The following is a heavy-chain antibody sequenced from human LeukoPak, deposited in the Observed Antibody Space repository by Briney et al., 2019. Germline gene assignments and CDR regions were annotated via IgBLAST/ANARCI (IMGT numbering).Heavy chain of an antibody. CDR3: AKGRSPRGFLDY. CDR2: ISGSGSRT. J-gene: IGHJ4*02. D-gene: IGHD3-10*01. Sequence: GGSLRLSCAASGFTFSSYAMNWVRQAPGRGLEWVSAISGSGSRTYYADSVKGRFTISRDISKNTLYLQMNSLRAEDTAVYYCAKGRSPRGFLDYWGQGTLVTVSS. CDR1: GFTFSSYA. V-gene: IGHV3-23*01.